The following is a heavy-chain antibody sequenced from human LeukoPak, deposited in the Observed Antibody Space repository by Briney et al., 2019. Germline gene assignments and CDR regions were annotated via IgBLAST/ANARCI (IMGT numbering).Heavy chain of an antibody. D-gene: IGHD3-10*01. CDR2: IYYSGST. CDR1: GGSISSYY. Sequence: PSETLSLTCTVSGGSISSYYWSWIRQPPGKGLEWIGYIYYSGSTNYNPSLKSRVTISVDTSKNQFSLKLSSVTAADTAVYYCARASYYGSGSRVDYWGQGTLVTVSS. CDR3: ARASYYGSGSRVDY. V-gene: IGHV4-59*01. J-gene: IGHJ4*02.